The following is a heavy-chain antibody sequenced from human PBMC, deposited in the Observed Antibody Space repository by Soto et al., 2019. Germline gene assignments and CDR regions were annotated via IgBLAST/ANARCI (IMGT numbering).Heavy chain of an antibody. CDR3: ARGPSRRIAVAPFYFDY. J-gene: IGHJ4*02. CDR1: GYTFTGYY. CDR2: INPNSGGT. Sequence: QVQLVQSGAEVKKPGASVKVSCKASGYTFTGYYMHWVRQAPGHGLEWMGWINPNSGGTNYAQKFQGWVTMTRDTSISTAYMELSRLRSDDTAVYYCARGPSRRIAVAPFYFDYWGQGTLVTVSS. V-gene: IGHV1-2*04. D-gene: IGHD6-19*01.